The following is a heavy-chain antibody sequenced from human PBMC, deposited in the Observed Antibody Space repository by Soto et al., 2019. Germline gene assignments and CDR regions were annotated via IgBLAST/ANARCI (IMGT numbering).Heavy chain of an antibody. V-gene: IGHV3-21*01. D-gene: IGHD1-26*01. J-gene: IGHJ5*02. CDR2: ISSSSSYI. CDR3: ARWEYPYTDAWFDP. CDR1: GFTFSSYS. Sequence: EVQLVESGGGLVKPGGSLRLSCAASGFTFSSYSMNWVRPAPGQGLEWVSSISSSSSYIYYADSVKGRFTISRDNAKNSLYLQMNSLRAEDTAVYDCARWEYPYTDAWFDPWGQGTLVTVSS.